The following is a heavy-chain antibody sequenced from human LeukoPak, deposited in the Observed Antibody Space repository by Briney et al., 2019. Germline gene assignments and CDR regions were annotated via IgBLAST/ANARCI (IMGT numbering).Heavy chain of an antibody. CDR1: GGSFSGYY. Sequence: KPSETLSLTCAVYGGSFSGYYWSWIRQHPGKGLEWIGYIYYSGSTYYNPSLKSRVTISVDTSKNQFSLKLSSVTAADTAVYYCARGGFWSGYLRIDYYYGMDVWGQGTTVTVSS. CDR3: ARGGFWSGYLRIDYYYGMDV. J-gene: IGHJ6*02. CDR2: IYYSGST. V-gene: IGHV4-31*11. D-gene: IGHD3-3*01.